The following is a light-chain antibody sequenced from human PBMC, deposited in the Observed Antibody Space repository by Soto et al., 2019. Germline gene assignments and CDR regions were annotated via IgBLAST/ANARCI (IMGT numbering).Light chain of an antibody. CDR2: DAS. Sequence: EIVLTQSPATLSLSPGERATLSCRASQSVSSYLAWYQQKPGQAPRLLIYDASNRATCIPARFSCSGSGTDFTLTISSLEPEDFAVYYCQQRSNLPLTFGGGTKVEIK. CDR1: QSVSSY. V-gene: IGKV3-11*01. J-gene: IGKJ4*01. CDR3: QQRSNLPLT.